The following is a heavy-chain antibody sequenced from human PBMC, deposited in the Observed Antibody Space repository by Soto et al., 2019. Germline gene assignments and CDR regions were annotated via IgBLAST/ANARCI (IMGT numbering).Heavy chain of an antibody. CDR1: GGSFIGYY. Sequence: SETLSLTCAVNGGSFIGYYWSCIRHPPGKGLEWIGEIDHSGSPNFNPSLKSRVTMSIDTSKSQFSLNLKSVTAADTAVYFCARAYSSGWYWFDPWGQGTLVTVSS. J-gene: IGHJ5*02. D-gene: IGHD6-19*01. CDR3: ARAYSSGWYWFDP. V-gene: IGHV4-34*01. CDR2: IDHSGSP.